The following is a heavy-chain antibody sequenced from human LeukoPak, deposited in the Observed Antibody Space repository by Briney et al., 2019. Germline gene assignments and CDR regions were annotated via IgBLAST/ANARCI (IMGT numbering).Heavy chain of an antibody. D-gene: IGHD3-22*01. CDR2: ST. Sequence: STTYAQKFQGRVTMTRDTSTSTVYMELSSLRSEDTAEYYCAREDSTGHYHDYWGQGNLVTVSS. V-gene: IGHV1-46*01. J-gene: IGHJ4*02. CDR3: AREDSTGHYHDY.